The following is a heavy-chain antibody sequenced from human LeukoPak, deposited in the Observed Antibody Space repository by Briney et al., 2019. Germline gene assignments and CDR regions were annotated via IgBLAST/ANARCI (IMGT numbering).Heavy chain of an antibody. CDR1: GFTFSSYS. Sequence: PGGSLRLSCAASGFTFSSYSMNWVRQAPGKGLEWVSSISSSSSYIYYADSVKGRFTISRDNAKNSLYLQMNSLRAEDTAVYYCARDLYGSGRGGLDYWGQGTLVTVSS. V-gene: IGHV3-21*01. J-gene: IGHJ4*02. D-gene: IGHD3-10*01. CDR2: ISSSSSYI. CDR3: ARDLYGSGRGGLDY.